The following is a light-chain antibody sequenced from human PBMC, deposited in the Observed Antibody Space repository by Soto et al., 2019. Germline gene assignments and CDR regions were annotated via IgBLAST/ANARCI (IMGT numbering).Light chain of an antibody. CDR2: DAS. J-gene: IGKJ1*01. V-gene: IGKV3-11*01. CDR1: QSVGSY. Sequence: EIVLTQSPATLSLSPGERFTLSCRASQSVGSYLAWYQQKLGQAPRLLIYDASNRATGIPARFSGSGSGTDFTLTISSLEPEDFAVYYCQQRSNSPLTFGQGTKVEI. CDR3: QQRSNSPLT.